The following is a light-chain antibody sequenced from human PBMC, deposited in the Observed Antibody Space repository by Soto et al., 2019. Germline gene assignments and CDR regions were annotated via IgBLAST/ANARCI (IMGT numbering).Light chain of an antibody. V-gene: IGKV1-5*03. CDR3: QQSYSMPLT. J-gene: IGKJ4*01. CDR1: QTISSW. Sequence: QMTQSTQTLSCSVGGIVTITCRASQTISSWLAWYQQKPGKAPKLLIYKASTLKSGVPSRFSGSGSGTEFTLTISSLQPEDFATYYCQQSYSMPLTFGGGTKVDI. CDR2: KAS.